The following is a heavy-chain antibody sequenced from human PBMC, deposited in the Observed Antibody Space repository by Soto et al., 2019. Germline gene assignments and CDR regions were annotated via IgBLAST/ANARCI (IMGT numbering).Heavy chain of an antibody. CDR3: AAYVSGSYYYYYMDV. V-gene: IGHV4-39*01. J-gene: IGHJ6*03. CDR2: IYYSGSP. CDR1: GGSISSSSYY. Sequence: QLQLQESGPGLVKPSETLSLTCTVSGGSISSSSYYWGWIRQPPGKGLEWIGSIYYSGSPYYNPSLKSRVTISVDTPKNQFSLKLSSVTAADTAVYYCAAYVSGSYYYYYMDVWGKGTTVTVSS. D-gene: IGHD3-10*01.